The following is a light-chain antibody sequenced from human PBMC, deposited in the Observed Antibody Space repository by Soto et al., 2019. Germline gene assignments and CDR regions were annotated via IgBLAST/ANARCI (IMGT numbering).Light chain of an antibody. J-gene: IGLJ2*01. Sequence: QSVLTQPPSASGTPGQTVTISCSGSSSNVETNTVNWYQHLPGPAPKLLIHTNNQRPSGVPDRFSGSRSGTSASLAISGLPSEDEAEYYCAAWDDSLNGVVFGGGTKLTV. CDR2: TNN. V-gene: IGLV1-44*01. CDR1: SSNVETNT. CDR3: AAWDDSLNGVV.